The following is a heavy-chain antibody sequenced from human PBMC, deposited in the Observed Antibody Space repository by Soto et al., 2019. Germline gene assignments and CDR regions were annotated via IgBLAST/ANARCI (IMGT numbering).Heavy chain of an antibody. J-gene: IGHJ4*02. CDR1: GFTFSNAW. Sequence: GVLRLSCAASGFTFSNAWMSWVRQAPGKGLEWVGRIKSKTDGGTTDYAAPVKGRFTISRDDSKNTLYLQMNSLKTEDTAVYYCTTRSYSSSWSIFDYWGQGXLVTVYS. CDR3: TTRSYSSSWSIFDY. D-gene: IGHD6-13*01. CDR2: IKSKTDGGTT. V-gene: IGHV3-15*01.